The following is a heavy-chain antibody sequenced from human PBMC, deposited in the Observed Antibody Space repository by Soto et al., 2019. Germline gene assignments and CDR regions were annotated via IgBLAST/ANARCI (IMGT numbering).Heavy chain of an antibody. D-gene: IGHD3-22*01. CDR2: INHSGST. V-gene: IGHV4-34*01. CDR1: GGSFSGYY. CDR3: ARGRPYYDSSGYVHNWFDP. Sequence: SETLSLTCAVYGGSFSGYYWSWIRQPPGKGLEWIGEINHSGSTNYNPSLKSRVTISVDTSKNQFSLKLSSVTAADTAEYYCARGRPYYDSSGYVHNWFDPWGQGTLVTVSS. J-gene: IGHJ5*02.